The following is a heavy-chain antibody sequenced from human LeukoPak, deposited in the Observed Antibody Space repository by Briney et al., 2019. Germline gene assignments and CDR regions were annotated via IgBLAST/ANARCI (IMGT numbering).Heavy chain of an antibody. CDR1: GGSISIYY. Sequence: SETLSLTCTVSGGSISIYYWSWIRQPPGKGLERIGYINYSGSTNYNPSLKSRVTISVDTSKNQFSLKLTSVTAADTALYYCARDLELGYWGQGTLVTVSS. V-gene: IGHV4-59*01. CDR2: INYSGST. J-gene: IGHJ4*02. D-gene: IGHD2/OR15-2a*01. CDR3: ARDLELGY.